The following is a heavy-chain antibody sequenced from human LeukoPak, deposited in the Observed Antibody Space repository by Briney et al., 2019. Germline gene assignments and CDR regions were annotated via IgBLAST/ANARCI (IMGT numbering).Heavy chain of an antibody. V-gene: IGHV3-74*01. CDR2: LSTDGSTT. CDR3: ARFRETATGSYFYYSLDV. D-gene: IGHD5-18*01. J-gene: IGHJ6*03. CDR1: GFTFRSYW. Sequence: GGSLRLSCAASGFTFRSYWMHWVRQVPGKGLVWVSRLSTDGSTTNYADSVRGRFTIYRDNAKNTLYLQMNSLRVEDTAVYYCARFRETATGSYFYYSLDVWGKGTTVTVSS.